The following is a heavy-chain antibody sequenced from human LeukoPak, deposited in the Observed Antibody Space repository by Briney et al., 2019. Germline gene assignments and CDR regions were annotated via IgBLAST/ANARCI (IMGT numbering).Heavy chain of an antibody. D-gene: IGHD3-9*01. Sequence: ASVKVSCKASGYTFTGYYMHWVRQAPGQGLEWMGWINPNSGGTNYAQKFQGRVTMTRDTSISTAYMELSRLRSDDTAVYYCARDPKHYDILTGYYHLGYYYYGIDVWGQGTTVTVSS. CDR3: ARDPKHYDILTGYYHLGYYYYGIDV. J-gene: IGHJ6*02. CDR1: GYTFTGYY. CDR2: INPNSGGT. V-gene: IGHV1-2*02.